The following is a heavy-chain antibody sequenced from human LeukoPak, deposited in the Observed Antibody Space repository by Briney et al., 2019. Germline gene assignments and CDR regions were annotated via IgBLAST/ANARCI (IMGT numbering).Heavy chain of an antibody. V-gene: IGHV4-34*01. CDR3: ARGGIKDY. Sequence: SETLSLTCAVYGGSFSGYYWSWIRQPPGKGLEWIGEINHSGSTNYIPSLKSRVTISVDTSKNQFSLKLSSVTAADTAVYYCARGGIKDYWGQGTLVTVSS. CDR1: GGSFSGYY. CDR2: INHSGST. D-gene: IGHD5-24*01. J-gene: IGHJ4*02.